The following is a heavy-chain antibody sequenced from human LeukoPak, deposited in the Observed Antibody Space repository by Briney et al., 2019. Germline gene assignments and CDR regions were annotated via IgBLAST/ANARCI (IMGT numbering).Heavy chain of an antibody. V-gene: IGHV2-5*01. J-gene: IGHJ4*02. D-gene: IGHD1-26*01. CDR1: GFSLSTSGVG. CDR3: AHSTRGARGRAPLFDY. Sequence: ESGPTLVKPTQTLTLTCTFSGFSLSTSGVGVGWIRQPPGKALEWLALIYWNDDRRYSPSLRSRLTITKDTSKNQVVLTMTNMDPVDTATYYCAHSTRGARGRAPLFDYWGQGTLVTVSS. CDR2: IYWNDDR.